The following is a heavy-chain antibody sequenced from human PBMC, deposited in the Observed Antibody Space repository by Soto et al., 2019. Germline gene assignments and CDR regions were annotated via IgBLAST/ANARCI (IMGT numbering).Heavy chain of an antibody. D-gene: IGHD2-15*01. CDR2: IDPSDSYT. J-gene: IGHJ6*02. Sequence: GESLKISCKGSGYSFTSYWISWVRQMPGKGLEWVGRIDPSDSYTNYSPSFQGHVTISADKSISTAYLQWSSLKASDTAMYYCARHGPVVVVAATSELGPYYYYGMDLWGQGTTVTVSS. CDR3: ARHGPVVVVAATSELGPYYYYGMDL. V-gene: IGHV5-10-1*01. CDR1: GYSFTSYW.